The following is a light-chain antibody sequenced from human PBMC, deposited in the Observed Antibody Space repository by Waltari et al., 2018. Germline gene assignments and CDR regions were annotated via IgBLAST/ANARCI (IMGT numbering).Light chain of an antibody. CDR3: AVWDDSLNGWV. J-gene: IGLJ3*02. CDR2: SND. V-gene: IGLV1-44*01. Sequence: HSVLTQPPPASATPGQGVSIPCSGSCTNIGGNILTWYQQVPGTAPKLLIHSNDQRPSGVPDRFSGSKSGTSASLTISGLQSEDEADYHCAVWDDSLNGWVFGGGTKLTVL. CDR1: CTNIGGNI.